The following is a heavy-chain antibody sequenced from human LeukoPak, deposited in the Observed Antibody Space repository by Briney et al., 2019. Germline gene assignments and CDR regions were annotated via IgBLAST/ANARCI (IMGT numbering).Heavy chain of an antibody. CDR2: IKQDGSEK. V-gene: IGHV3-7*05. CDR1: GFTFSSYW. Sequence: PGGSLRLSCAASGFTFSSYWMSWVRQAPGKGLEWVAKIKQDGSEKYCLDSVEGRFTISRDNAKNSLYLQMDSLRAEDTAVYYCARARVPAADLPTDYWGQGTLVTVSS. D-gene: IGHD2-2*01. CDR3: ARARVPAADLPTDY. J-gene: IGHJ4*02.